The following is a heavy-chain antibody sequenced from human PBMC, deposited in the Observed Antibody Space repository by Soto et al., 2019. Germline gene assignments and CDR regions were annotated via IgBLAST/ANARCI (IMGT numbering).Heavy chain of an antibody. CDR2: IRSKANSYAT. J-gene: IGHJ5*02. D-gene: IGHD1-26*01. V-gene: IGHV3-73*01. CDR1: GFTFSGSA. CDR3: TRPWGPSNWFDP. Sequence: PGGSLRLSCAASGFTFSGSAMHWVRQASGKGLEWVGRIRSKANSYATAYAASVKGRFTISRDDSKNTAYLQMNSLKTEDTAVYYCTRPWGPSNWFDPWGQGTLVTVSS.